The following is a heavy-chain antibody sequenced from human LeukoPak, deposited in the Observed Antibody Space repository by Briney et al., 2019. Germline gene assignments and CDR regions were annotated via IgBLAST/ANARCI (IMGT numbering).Heavy chain of an antibody. CDR2: IIPIFGSA. Sequence: ASVKVSCKASGGTFSSYGISWVRQAPGQGLGWMGGIIPIFGSATYAQKFQGRVTMTRDTSISTAYMELSRLRSDDTAVYYCARVLYLGSSSLTGYWGQGTLVTVSS. J-gene: IGHJ4*02. CDR3: ARVLYLGSSSLTGY. CDR1: GGTFSSYG. D-gene: IGHD6-6*01. V-gene: IGHV1-69*05.